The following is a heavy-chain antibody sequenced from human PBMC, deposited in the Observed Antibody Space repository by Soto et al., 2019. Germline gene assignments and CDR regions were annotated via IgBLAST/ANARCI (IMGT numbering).Heavy chain of an antibody. V-gene: IGHV3-30-3*01. D-gene: IGHD2-15*01. Sequence: GGSLRLSCAAPGFTFSSYAIHWVRPAPGKGLEWVAVISYDGSNKYYADSVKGRFTISRDNSKNTLYLQMNSLRAEDTAVYYCARGLAVVTNFDYWGQGTLVTVSS. J-gene: IGHJ4*02. CDR1: GFTFSSYA. CDR3: ARGLAVVTNFDY. CDR2: ISYDGSNK.